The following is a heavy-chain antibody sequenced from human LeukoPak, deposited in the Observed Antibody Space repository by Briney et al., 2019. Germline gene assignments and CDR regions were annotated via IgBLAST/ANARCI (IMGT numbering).Heavy chain of an antibody. CDR2: INHSGST. V-gene: IGHV4-34*01. CDR3: ARGHGSGSYIVY. D-gene: IGHD3-10*01. CDR1: GGSFSGYY. J-gene: IGHJ4*02. Sequence: SETLSLTCAVYGGSFSGYYWSWIRQPPGKGLEWIGEINHSGSTNYNPSLKSRVTISVDTSKNQFSLKLSSATAADTAVYYCARGHGSGSYIVYWGQGTLVTVSS.